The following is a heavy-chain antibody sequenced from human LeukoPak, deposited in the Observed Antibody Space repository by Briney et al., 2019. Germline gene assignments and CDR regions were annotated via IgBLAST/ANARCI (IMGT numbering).Heavy chain of an antibody. J-gene: IGHJ5*02. D-gene: IGHD3-9*01. CDR3: ARWLTT. V-gene: IGHV6-1*01. CDR2: TYYRSRWYK. CDR1: GDSVSNNSAS. Sequence: LQTLSLTCVISGDSVSNNSASWNWIRQSPSRGLEWLGRTYYRSRWYKDYAVSVKSRITINPDTSKNQFSLQLNSVTPEDTAVYYCARWLTTWGQGTLVTVSS.